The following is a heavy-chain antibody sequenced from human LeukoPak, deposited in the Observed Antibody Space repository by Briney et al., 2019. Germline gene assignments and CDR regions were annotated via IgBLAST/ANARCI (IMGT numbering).Heavy chain of an antibody. Sequence: PRESLKISCKGSGYSFTSYWIGWVRQMPGKGLEWMGIIYPGDSDTRYSPSFQGQVTISADKSISTAYLQWSSLKASDTATYYCARPENDYVWGSYRLLYWGQGTLVTVSS. CDR3: ARPENDYVWGSYRLLY. CDR2: IYPGDSDT. D-gene: IGHD3-16*02. V-gene: IGHV5-51*01. CDR1: GYSFTSYW. J-gene: IGHJ4*02.